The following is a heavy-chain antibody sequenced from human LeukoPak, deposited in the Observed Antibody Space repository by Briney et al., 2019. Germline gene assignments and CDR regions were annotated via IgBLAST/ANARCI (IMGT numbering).Heavy chain of an antibody. CDR3: ARATGCSSTSCYNWFDP. CDR2: IYTSGGT. J-gene: IGHJ5*02. V-gene: IGHV4-4*07. D-gene: IGHD2-2*01. Sequence: SETLSLTCTVSGGSISSYYWSWIRQPAGKGLEWIGRIYTSGGTNYNPSLKSRVTMSVDSSKNQFSLKLSSVTAADTAVYYCARATGCSSTSCYNWFDPWGQGTLVTVSS. CDR1: GGSISSYY.